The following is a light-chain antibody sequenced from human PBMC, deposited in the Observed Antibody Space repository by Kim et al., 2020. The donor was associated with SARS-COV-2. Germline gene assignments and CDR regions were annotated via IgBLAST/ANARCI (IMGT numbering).Light chain of an antibody. CDR3: CSYAGTYKV. J-gene: IGLJ1*01. Sequence: QSALTQPRSVSGSPGQSVTISCTGTSSDVGGYNYVSWYQQHPGKAPKLMISDVANRPSGVPDRFSGSKSVNTASLTISGLQAEDEADYYCCSYAGTYKVFGTGTKVTVL. CDR1: SSDVGGYNY. V-gene: IGLV2-11*01. CDR2: DVA.